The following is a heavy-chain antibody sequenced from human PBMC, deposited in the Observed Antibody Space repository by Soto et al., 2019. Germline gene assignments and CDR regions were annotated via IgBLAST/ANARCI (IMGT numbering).Heavy chain of an antibody. CDR2: IIPVFGAA. CDR3: AGVHRDNGWSPYYFDY. CDR1: GGTFNSDA. Sequence: QVQLVQSGAEVKKPGSSVKVSCKASGGTFNSDAISWVRQAPGQGLEWMGGIIPVFGAASYAQKFQGRLAITADESTRTVYMELSSLRSEDAAVYYCAGVHRDNGWSPYYFDYWGQGSLVTVSS. D-gene: IGHD3-3*01. J-gene: IGHJ4*02. V-gene: IGHV1-69*12.